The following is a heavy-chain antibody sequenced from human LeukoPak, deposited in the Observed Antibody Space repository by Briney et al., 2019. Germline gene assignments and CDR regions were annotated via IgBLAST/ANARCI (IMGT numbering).Heavy chain of an antibody. CDR3: AKEVVVSAAVGTVGFDP. V-gene: IGHV3-23*01. CDR1: GLTFSSSA. D-gene: IGHD6-13*01. Sequence: GGSLRLSCADSGLTFSSSAMRWVRQAPGEGLEWVSAISGSGSRTYYAGSVKGRFTISRDNSKNTLYLRINSLRAEDTAVYYCAKEVVVSAAVGTVGFDPWGQGTLVIVSS. J-gene: IGHJ5*02. CDR2: ISGSGSRT.